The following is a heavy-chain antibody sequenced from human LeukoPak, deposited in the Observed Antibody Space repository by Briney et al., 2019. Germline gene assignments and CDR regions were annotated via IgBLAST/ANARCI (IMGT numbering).Heavy chain of an antibody. V-gene: IGHV1-18*01. J-gene: IGHJ4*02. D-gene: IGHD5-18*01. CDR2: ISAYNGNT. CDR1: GYTFTSYG. Sequence: ASVKVSCKASGYTFTSYGITWVRQAPGQGLEWMGWISAYNGNTNYAQKVQGRVTMTTDTSTNTAYMELRSLRSDDTAVYYCARRGYSYGYREPPHFDYWGQGTLVIVSS. CDR3: ARRGYSYGYREPPHFDY.